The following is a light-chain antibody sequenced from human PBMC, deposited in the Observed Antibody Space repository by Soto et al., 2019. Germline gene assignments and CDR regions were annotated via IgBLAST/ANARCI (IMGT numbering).Light chain of an antibody. CDR1: SSDVGAYNY. J-gene: IGLJ1*01. Sequence: QSVLTQPASVSGSPGQSITISCTGTSSDVGAYNYVSWYQQYPGRAPKVIIFEVRKRPSGVSTRFSGSKSGDTASLTISGLQAEDESDYYCSSYRSSTTFVFGTGTKATVL. V-gene: IGLV2-14*01. CDR3: SSYRSSTTFV. CDR2: EVR.